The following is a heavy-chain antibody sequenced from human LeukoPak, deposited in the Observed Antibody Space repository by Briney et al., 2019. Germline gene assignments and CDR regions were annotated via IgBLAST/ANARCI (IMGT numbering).Heavy chain of an antibody. CDR1: GFSFTTYW. CDR3: ARYTAYSSGWHYYMDV. D-gene: IGHD6-19*01. CDR2: INQDGTEK. J-gene: IGHJ6*03. V-gene: IGHV3-7*01. Sequence: GGSLRLSCAASGFSFTTYWMSWVRQAQGKGLEWVANINQDGTEKYYVDSVKGRFTISRDNGKNSLYLQMNSLRAEDTAVYYCARYTAYSSGWHYYMDVWGKGTTVTISS.